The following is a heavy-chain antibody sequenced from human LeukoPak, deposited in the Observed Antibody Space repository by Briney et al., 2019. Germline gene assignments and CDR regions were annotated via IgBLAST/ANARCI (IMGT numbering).Heavy chain of an antibody. Sequence: SVKVSCKASGYTFTGYYMHWVRQAPGQGLEWMGWINPNSGGTNYAQKFQGWVTMTRDTSISTAYMELSRLRSDDTAVYYCARGGITGTTRGPTRLNDAFDIWGQGTMVTVSS. D-gene: IGHD1-20*01. V-gene: IGHV1-2*04. J-gene: IGHJ3*02. CDR3: ARGGITGTTRGPTRLNDAFDI. CDR1: GYTFTGYY. CDR2: INPNSGGT.